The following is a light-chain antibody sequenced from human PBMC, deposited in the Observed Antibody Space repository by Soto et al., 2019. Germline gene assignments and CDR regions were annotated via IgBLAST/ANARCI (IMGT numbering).Light chain of an antibody. CDR3: SSYTSSSTYV. J-gene: IGLJ1*01. CDR2: EVS. V-gene: IGLV2-14*01. CDR1: SSDVAGYDY. Sequence: QSALTQPASVSGSPGQAITMSCTGTSSDVAGYDYVSWYQQHPGKAPKLMISEVSNRPSGVSNRFSGSKSGNTASLTISGLQAEDEADYYCSSYTSSSTYVFGTGTKLTVL.